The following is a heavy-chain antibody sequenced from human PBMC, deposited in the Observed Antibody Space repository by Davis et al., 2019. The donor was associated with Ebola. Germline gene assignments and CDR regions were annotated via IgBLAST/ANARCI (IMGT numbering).Heavy chain of an antibody. J-gene: IGHJ4*02. CDR3: AQQLGDYGGNALRY. D-gene: IGHD4-23*01. CDR2: IKQDGSEK. CDR1: GFTFSSYS. V-gene: IGHV3-7*01. Sequence: GESLKISCAASGFTFSSYSMNWVRQAPGKGLELVANIKQDGSEKYYVDSVKGRFTISRDNAKSSLYLQMNSLRAEDTAVYYCAQQLGDYGGNALRYWGQGTLVTVSS.